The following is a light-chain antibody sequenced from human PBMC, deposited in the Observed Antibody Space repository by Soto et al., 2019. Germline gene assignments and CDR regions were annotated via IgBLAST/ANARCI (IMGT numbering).Light chain of an antibody. V-gene: IGLV7-46*01. CDR1: TGAVTSGHY. CDR3: LLSYSGALYV. Sequence: QAVVTQEPSLTVSPGGTVTLTCGSITGAVTSGHYPYWFQQKPGQAPRTLIYDTSNKHSWTPARFSGSLLGGKAALTLSGAQPEDEADYYCLLSYSGALYVFGTGTKLTVL. CDR2: DTS. J-gene: IGLJ1*01.